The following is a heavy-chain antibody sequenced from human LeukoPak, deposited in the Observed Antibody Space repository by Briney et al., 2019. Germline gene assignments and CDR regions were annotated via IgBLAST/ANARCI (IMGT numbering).Heavy chain of an antibody. CDR3: AGRIAVAYNFDY. CDR2: IYYSGST. J-gene: IGHJ4*02. Sequence: SETLSLTCTVSGGSISSSSYYWGWIRQPPGKGLERIGTIYYSGSTYYNPSLKSRVTISVDTSKNQFSLNLSSVTAADTAVYYCAGRIAVAYNFDYWGQGTLVTVSS. CDR1: GGSISSSSYY. V-gene: IGHV4-39*07. D-gene: IGHD6-19*01.